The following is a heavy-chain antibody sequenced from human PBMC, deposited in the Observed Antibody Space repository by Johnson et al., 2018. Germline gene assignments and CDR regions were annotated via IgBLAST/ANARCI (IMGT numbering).Heavy chain of an antibody. Sequence: VQLVQSGGGLVQPGGSLRLSCVASGFSFSSYAMSWVRQAPGKGLEWVSGISGSGGTTYYIDSVKGRFTISRDNAENSLYLQMNTLRDGDTAVYYCVRGGKRECWGQGTLVTVSS. CDR2: ISGSGGTT. J-gene: IGHJ4*02. CDR1: GFSFSSYA. CDR3: VRGGKREC. V-gene: IGHV3-23*04. D-gene: IGHD3-10*01.